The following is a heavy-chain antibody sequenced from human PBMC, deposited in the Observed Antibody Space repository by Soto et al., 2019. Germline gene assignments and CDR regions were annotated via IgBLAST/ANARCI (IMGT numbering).Heavy chain of an antibody. V-gene: IGHV1-69*08. J-gene: IGHJ4*02. CDR2: IIPFLGVT. CDR3: VRDWESSVSTWSFGGL. Sequence: QVQLVQSGAEVKKPGSSVKVSCKSSGGTYSPYTINWVQQAPGQGLEWMGRIIPFLGVTNYRLKFQARVTITAGKATNTAYMDLRGLRFEDTAVYYCVRDWESSVSTWSFGGLWGRGTLVTVSS. D-gene: IGHD3-16*01. CDR1: GGTYSPYT.